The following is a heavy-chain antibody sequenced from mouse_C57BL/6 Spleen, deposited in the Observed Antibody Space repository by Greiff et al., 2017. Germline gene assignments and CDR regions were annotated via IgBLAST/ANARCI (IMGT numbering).Heavy chain of an antibody. V-gene: IGHV1-69*01. Sequence: VQLQQPGAELVMPGASVKLSCKASGYTFTSYWMHWVKQRPGQGLEWIGEIDPSDSYTNYNQKFKGKSTLTVDKSSSTAYMQLSSLTSEDAAVYYCARNYGSSYGYFDVWGTGTTGTVSS. CDR2: IDPSDSYT. J-gene: IGHJ1*03. CDR1: GYTFTSYW. CDR3: ARNYGSSYGYFDV. D-gene: IGHD1-1*01.